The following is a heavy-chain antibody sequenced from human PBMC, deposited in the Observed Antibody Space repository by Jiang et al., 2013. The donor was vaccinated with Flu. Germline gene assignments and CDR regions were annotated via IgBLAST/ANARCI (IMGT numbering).Heavy chain of an antibody. CDR1: GGSISSYY. Sequence: GPGLVKPSETLSLTCTVSGGSISSYYWSWIRQPPGKGLEWIGYIYYSGSTNYNPSLKSRVTISVDTSKNQFSLKLSSVTAADTAVYYCARGLEGYCSGGSCYSLDYWGQGTLVTVSS. J-gene: IGHJ4*02. CDR2: IYYSGST. V-gene: IGHV4-59*01. D-gene: IGHD2-15*01. CDR3: ARGLEGYCSGGSCYSLDY.